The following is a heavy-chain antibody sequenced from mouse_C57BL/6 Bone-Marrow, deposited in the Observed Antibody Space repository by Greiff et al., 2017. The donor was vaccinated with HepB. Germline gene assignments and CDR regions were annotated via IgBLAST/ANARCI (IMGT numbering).Heavy chain of an antibody. CDR2: IYPYNGVS. CDR1: GYSFTGYY. CDR3: AREVYGSSFAY. Sequence: EVKLMESGPELVKPGASVKISCKASGYSFTGYYMHWVKQSHGNILDWIGYIYPYNGVSSYNQKFKGKATLTVDKSSSTAYMELRSLTSEDSAVYYCAREVYGSSFAYWGQGTLVTVSA. V-gene: IGHV1-31*01. D-gene: IGHD1-1*01. J-gene: IGHJ3*01.